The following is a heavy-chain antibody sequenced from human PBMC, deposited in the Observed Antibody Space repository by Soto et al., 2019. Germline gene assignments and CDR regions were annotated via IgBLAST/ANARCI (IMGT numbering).Heavy chain of an antibody. CDR3: ARYKSNYYYGMDV. D-gene: IGHD1-20*01. CDR1: GGSISSYY. J-gene: IGHJ6*02. V-gene: IGHV4-59*01. Sequence: PSETLSLTCTVSGGSISSYYWSWIRQPPGKGLEWIGYIYYSGITNYNPSLKSRVTKSVDTSKNKFSLKLSSVTAAETAVYYCARYKSNYYYGMDVWGQGTTVTVSS. CDR2: IYYSGIT.